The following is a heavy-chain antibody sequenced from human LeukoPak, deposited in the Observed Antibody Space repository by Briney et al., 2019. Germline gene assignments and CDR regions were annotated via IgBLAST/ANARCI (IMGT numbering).Heavy chain of an antibody. V-gene: IGHV1-2*02. CDR1: GDTFTGYY. Sequence: ASVKVSCKASGDTFTGYYMHWVRQAPGQGLEWMGWINPNSGGTNYAQKFQGRVTMTRDTSISTAYMELSRLRSDDTAVYYCARERTLTSCYDYWGQGTLVTVSS. D-gene: IGHD2-15*01. CDR2: INPNSGGT. CDR3: ARERTLTSCYDY. J-gene: IGHJ4*02.